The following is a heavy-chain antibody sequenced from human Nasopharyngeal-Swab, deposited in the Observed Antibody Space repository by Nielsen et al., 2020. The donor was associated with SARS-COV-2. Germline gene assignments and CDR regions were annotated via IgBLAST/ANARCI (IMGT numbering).Heavy chain of an antibody. CDR1: GFTFSSYS. CDR2: ISSSSSYT. V-gene: IGHV3-21*01. J-gene: IGHJ4*02. D-gene: IGHD6-13*01. Sequence: GESLKISCAASGFTFSSYSMNWVRQAPGKGLEWVSSISSSSSYTYYADSVKGRFTISRDNAKNSLYLQMNSLRAEDTAVYYCARGIAAAGGWGQGTLVTVSS. CDR3: ARGIAAAGG.